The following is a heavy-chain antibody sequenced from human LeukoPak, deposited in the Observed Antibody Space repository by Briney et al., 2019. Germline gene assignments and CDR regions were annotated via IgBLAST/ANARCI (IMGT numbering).Heavy chain of an antibody. D-gene: IGHD1-26*01. J-gene: IGHJ4*02. Sequence: PGGSLTEPLAGCGFTFYTYVMSWVRQAPEKGLEWVATISGSGGGTYYATSVGGRFTHPRDDSENTLYLQMNSLRAEDTAVYYCAKDHGMYRIIYFYSWGQG. CDR3: AKDHGMYRIIYFYS. CDR2: ISGSGGGT. V-gene: IGHV3-23*01. CDR1: GFTFYTYV.